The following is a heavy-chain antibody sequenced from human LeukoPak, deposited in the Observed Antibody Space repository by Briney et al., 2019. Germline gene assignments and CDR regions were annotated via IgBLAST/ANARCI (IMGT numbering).Heavy chain of an antibody. CDR3: ARVGRSVELWRVYYYYGMDV. J-gene: IGHJ6*02. CDR1: GYTFTSYD. Sequence: GASVKLSCKPSGYTFTSYDINWVRQATGQGLEWMGWMNPNSGNTGYAQKIQGRVTMTRNTSISTAYMELSSLRSEDTAVYYCARVGRSVELWRVYYYYGMDVWGQGTTVTVSS. CDR2: MNPNSGNT. D-gene: IGHD3-10*01. V-gene: IGHV1-8*01.